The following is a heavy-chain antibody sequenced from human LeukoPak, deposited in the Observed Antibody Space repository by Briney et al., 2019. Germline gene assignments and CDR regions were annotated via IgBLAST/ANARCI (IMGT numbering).Heavy chain of an antibody. D-gene: IGHD3-3*01. Sequence: SETLSLTCTVSGGSISSYYWSWIRQPPGKGLEWIGYIYYSGSTNYNPSLKSRVTISADTSKNQFSLKLSSVTAADTAVYYCARSYDFWSGYSDPWGQGTLVTVSS. CDR3: ARSYDFWSGYSDP. CDR2: IYYSGST. J-gene: IGHJ5*02. CDR1: GGSISSYY. V-gene: IGHV4-59*01.